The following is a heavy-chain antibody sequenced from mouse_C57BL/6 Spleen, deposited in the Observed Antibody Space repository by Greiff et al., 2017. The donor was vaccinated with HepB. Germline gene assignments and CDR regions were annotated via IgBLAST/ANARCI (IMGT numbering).Heavy chain of an antibody. CDR2: IHPNSGST. V-gene: IGHV1-64*01. Sequence: QVQLQQTGAELVKPGASVKLSCKASGYTFTSYWMHWVKQRPGQGLEWIGMIHPNSGSTNYNETFKSKATLTVDKSSSTAYMQLSSLTSEDSAVYYCARSAYSNYDYWGQGTTLTVSS. J-gene: IGHJ2*01. D-gene: IGHD2-5*01. CDR3: ARSAYSNYDY. CDR1: GYTFTSYW.